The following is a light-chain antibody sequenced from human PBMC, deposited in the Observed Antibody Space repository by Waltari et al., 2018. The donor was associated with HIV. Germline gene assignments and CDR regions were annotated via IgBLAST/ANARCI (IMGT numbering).Light chain of an antibody. CDR1: QSISGW. V-gene: IGKV1-5*03. Sequence: DNQMTQSPSTLSASIGDRVTITCRASQSISGWLAWYQHKPGKAPKLVIDKASSLESGVPSRISGSGSGTEYTLTISSLQPDDYGTYYCQQYKSYLYTFGQGTRLEIK. CDR3: QQYKSYLYT. CDR2: KAS. J-gene: IGKJ2*01.